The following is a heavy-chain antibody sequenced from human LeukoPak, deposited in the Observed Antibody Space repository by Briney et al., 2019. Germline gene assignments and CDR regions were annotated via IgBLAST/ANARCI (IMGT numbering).Heavy chain of an antibody. J-gene: IGHJ4*02. V-gene: IGHV3-74*01. D-gene: IGHD5-18*01. CDR2: INSDGSSI. CDR3: AKDGEGYSYGSDY. Sequence: GGSLRLSCAASGFTFSSSWMHWVRQVPGKGLVWVSSINSDGSSINYADSVKGRFTISRDNTKNTLFLHMNSLRAEDTAVYYCAKDGEGYSYGSDYWGQGTLVTVSS. CDR1: GFTFSSSW.